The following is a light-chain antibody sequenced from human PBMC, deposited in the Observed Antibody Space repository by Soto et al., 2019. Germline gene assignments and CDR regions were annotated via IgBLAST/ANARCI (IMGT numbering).Light chain of an antibody. CDR3: QQANSFPS. V-gene: IGKV1-12*02. Sequence: DIQMTQSPSSVSASVGDRVTITCRASQDVSNWLAWYQQKPGXAPXXLISGASSLQSGVPSRFSGSGSGTDFSLTISSLQPEDFATDFCQQANSFPSFGQGTRLEIK. J-gene: IGKJ5*01. CDR1: QDVSNW. CDR2: GAS.